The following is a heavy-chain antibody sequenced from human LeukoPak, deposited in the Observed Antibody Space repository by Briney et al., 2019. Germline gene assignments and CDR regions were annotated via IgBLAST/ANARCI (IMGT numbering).Heavy chain of an antibody. Sequence: SETLSLTCTVSGGSVSSGSYYWSWIRQPPVKGLEWIGYISYSGSTNYSPSLKSRVTISVATSKNQFSLKLNSVTAADTAVYYCSRGVPSGWTFFMYWGQGTLVTVSS. CDR2: ISYSGST. V-gene: IGHV4-61*01. CDR1: GGSVSSGSYY. CDR3: SRGVPSGWTFFMY. J-gene: IGHJ4*02. D-gene: IGHD6-19*01.